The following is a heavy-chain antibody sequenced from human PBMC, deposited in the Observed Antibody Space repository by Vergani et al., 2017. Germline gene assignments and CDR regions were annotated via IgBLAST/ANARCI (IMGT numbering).Heavy chain of an antibody. D-gene: IGHD3-9*01. CDR3: ARGGITSYDILTGYLPHAFDF. Sequence: VQLVESGGGLVQPGGSLRLSCAASGFTFSTYDMHWVRQATGKGLEWVSAIGTAGDTYYPGSVKGRFTISRDNGKNSLYLQMNSLRAEDTAVYYCARGGITSYDILTGYLPHAFDFWGQGTMVTVSS. CDR1: GFTFSTYD. J-gene: IGHJ3*01. V-gene: IGHV3-13*01. CDR2: IGTAGDT.